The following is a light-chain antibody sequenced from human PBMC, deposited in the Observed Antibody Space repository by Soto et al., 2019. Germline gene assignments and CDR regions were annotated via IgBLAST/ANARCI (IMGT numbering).Light chain of an antibody. CDR3: QQSYTRPWT. CDR1: QSLYNC. V-gene: IGKV1-5*01. CDR2: DVS. Sequence: DIQMTQAPSTLSASIADRVTITFRASQSLYNCLAWYQQKPGKAPKLLIYDVSSLESGVPSRFSGSGSETEFTLAISSLQPEDSATYYCQQSYTRPWTFGQGTKVDIK. J-gene: IGKJ1*01.